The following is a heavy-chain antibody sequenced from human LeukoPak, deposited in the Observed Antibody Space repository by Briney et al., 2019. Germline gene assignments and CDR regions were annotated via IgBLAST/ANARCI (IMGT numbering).Heavy chain of an antibody. CDR2: LYPGGST. CDR3: ARDPRSGSYSCMDV. Sequence: GGSLRLSCAASGFTVSSNYMSWVRQAPGKGLEWVSVLYPGGSTYYADSVTDRFTISRDNSKNTLYLQMNSLRAEDTAVYYCARDPRSGSYSCMDVWGQGTTVTVSS. V-gene: IGHV3-66*01. J-gene: IGHJ6*02. D-gene: IGHD1-26*01. CDR1: GFTVSSNY.